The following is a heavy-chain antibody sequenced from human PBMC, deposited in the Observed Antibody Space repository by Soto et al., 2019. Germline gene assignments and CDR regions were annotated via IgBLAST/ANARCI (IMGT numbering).Heavy chain of an antibody. CDR1: GYSFTRHD. CDR2: INPSSGNT. J-gene: IGHJ6*02. CDR3: AREGILFSVVIVFYGMDV. V-gene: IGHV1-8*01. Sequence: QVQLVQSGAEVKKPGASVKVSCKASGYSFTRHDINWVRQAPGQGLEWMGWINPSSGNTGYAQRFLGRLTMTTDTSTSTAYMELCGLKSEDTAIYYCAREGILFSVVIVFYGMDVWGQGTTVTVPS. D-gene: IGHD2-15*01.